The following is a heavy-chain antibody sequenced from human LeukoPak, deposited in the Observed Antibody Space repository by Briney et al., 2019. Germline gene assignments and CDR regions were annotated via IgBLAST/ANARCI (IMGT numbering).Heavy chain of an antibody. CDR3: ARGWIGELSY. CDR2: IYYSGSS. D-gene: IGHD3-10*01. Sequence: PSETLSLTCTVSGGSISSGGYYWSWIRQHPGKGLEWIGYIYYSGSSYYNPSLKSRVTISVDTSKNQFSLKLSSVTAADTAVYYCARGWIGELSYWGQGTLVTVSS. J-gene: IGHJ4*02. V-gene: IGHV4-31*03. CDR1: GGSISSGGYY.